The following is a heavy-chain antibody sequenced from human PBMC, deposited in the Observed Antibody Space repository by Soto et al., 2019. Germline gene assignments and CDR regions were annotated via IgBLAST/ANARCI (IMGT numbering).Heavy chain of an antibody. J-gene: IGHJ5*01. CDR2: MNPTSGNT. CDR3: ARSDGHTFNWLDS. D-gene: IGHD2-2*02. CDR1: GYTFTKYD. V-gene: IGHV1-8*01. Sequence: QVQLVQSGAEVKTPGASVKVSCKASGYTFTKYDMNWVRQDPGQVLEWMGWMNPTSGNTGYAQKLHGRLTMTWDTAIGIAHLELSSLRNEDAAVYYCARSDGHTFNWLDSCGQGTLVTVSA.